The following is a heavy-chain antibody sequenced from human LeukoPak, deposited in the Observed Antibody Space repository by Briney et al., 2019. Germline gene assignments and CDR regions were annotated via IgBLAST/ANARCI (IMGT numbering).Heavy chain of an antibody. D-gene: IGHD4-11*01. J-gene: IGHJ5*02. CDR1: GGSIRNYY. Sequence: KTSETLSLTCTVSGGSIRNYYWGWIRQPPGKGLEWIGCIYYSGSTSYNPSLKSRITISLDTSKNQFSLKLSSVTAADTAVYYCARIDYPQPSHWFDPWGQGTLVTVSS. CDR2: IYYSGST. V-gene: IGHV4-59*01. CDR3: ARIDYPQPSHWFDP.